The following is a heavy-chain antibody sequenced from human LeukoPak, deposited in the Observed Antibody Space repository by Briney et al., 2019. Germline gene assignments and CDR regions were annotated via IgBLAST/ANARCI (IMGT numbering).Heavy chain of an antibody. CDR2: IYSGGST. V-gene: IGHV3-53*05. Sequence: GGSLRLSCAASGFTVSSNYMSWVRQAPGKGLEWVSVIYSGGSTYYADSVKGRFTISRDNSKNTLYLQMNSLRAEDTALYYCAKGLPGIAVAGIDYWGQGTLVTVSS. CDR1: GFTVSSNY. J-gene: IGHJ4*02. CDR3: AKGLPGIAVAGIDY. D-gene: IGHD6-19*01.